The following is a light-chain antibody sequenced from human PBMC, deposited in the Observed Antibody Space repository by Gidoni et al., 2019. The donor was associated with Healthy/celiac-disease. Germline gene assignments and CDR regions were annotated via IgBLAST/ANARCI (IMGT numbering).Light chain of an antibody. CDR3: QQSYSTPLT. V-gene: IGKV1-39*01. Sequence: DIQMTQSPSSLSASVGDRVTITCRARQSISSYLNWYQQKPGKAPKLLIYAASSLQSGVPSRFSGSGSGTDFNLTISSLQPEDVATYYCQQSYSTPLTFGGGTKVEIK. J-gene: IGKJ4*01. CDR1: QSISSY. CDR2: AAS.